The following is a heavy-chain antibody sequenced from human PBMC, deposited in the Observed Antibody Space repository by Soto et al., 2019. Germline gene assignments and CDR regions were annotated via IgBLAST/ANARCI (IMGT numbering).Heavy chain of an antibody. J-gene: IGHJ4*02. Sequence: DVQLVESGGGLVQPGGSLRLSCAASGFSFSSCEMSWVRQAPGKGLEWVSYISGSGTSTQYSDSVKGRFTISRDNAKNSLHLQMNSLGAEDTAVYYCARKIVTPGYHYYDYWGQGTLVTVSS. CDR3: ARKIVTPGYHYYDY. CDR2: ISGSGTST. D-gene: IGHD3-9*01. CDR1: GFSFSSCE. V-gene: IGHV3-48*03.